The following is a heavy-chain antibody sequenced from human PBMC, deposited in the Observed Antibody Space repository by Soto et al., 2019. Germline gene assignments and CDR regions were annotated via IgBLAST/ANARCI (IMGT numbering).Heavy chain of an antibody. V-gene: IGHV4-4*02. CDR1: SGSISSSNW. J-gene: IGHJ4*02. CDR2: IYHSGST. D-gene: IGHD3-3*01. CDR3: ARAIHDFWSGRITEDY. Sequence: QVQLQESGPGLVKPSGTLSLTCAVSSGSISSSNWWSWVRQPPGKGLEWIGEIYHSGSTNYNPALKSRVTISVDKSKNLFSLKLSSVTAADTAVYYCARAIHDFWSGRITEDYWGQGTLVTVSS.